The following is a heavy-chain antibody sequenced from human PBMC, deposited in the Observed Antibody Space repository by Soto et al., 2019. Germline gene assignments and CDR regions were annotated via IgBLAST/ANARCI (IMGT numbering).Heavy chain of an antibody. D-gene: IGHD5-12*01. V-gene: IGHV3-33*01. J-gene: IGHJ4*02. CDR3: AGDDLYEDDGLDS. CDR2: IVHDGSED. Sequence: QVQLVESGGGVVQPGRSLRISCEASGFAFNGHGMHWVRQAPGKGLEWVAVIVHDGSEDFYADSVRGRFTISRDNSKNVLSLEMDGLRVEDTAVSYGAGDDLYEDDGLDSWGQGTLVTVSP. CDR1: GFAFNGHG.